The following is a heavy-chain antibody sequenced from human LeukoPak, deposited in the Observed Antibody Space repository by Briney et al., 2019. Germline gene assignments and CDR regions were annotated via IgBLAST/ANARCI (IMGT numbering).Heavy chain of an antibody. CDR1: GFTLSSYW. J-gene: IGHJ4*02. Sequence: AGGSLRLSCTASGFTLSSYWMSWVRQAPGKGLEGVANIEQDGSQKYYVDSVKGRFTISWDTTKNSLYLQMISLRADDTAVYYCARERTPKPYYGSGDYDRYFENWGQGTLVTVSS. CDR3: ARERTPKPYYGSGDYDRYFEN. V-gene: IGHV3-7*01. D-gene: IGHD3-10*01. CDR2: IEQDGSQK.